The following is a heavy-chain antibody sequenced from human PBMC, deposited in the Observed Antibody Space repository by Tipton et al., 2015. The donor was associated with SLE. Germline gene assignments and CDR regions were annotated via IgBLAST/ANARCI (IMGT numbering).Heavy chain of an antibody. J-gene: IGHJ6*02. CDR1: GGSISSNY. CDR2: ISDGGGT. CDR3: ARGMVTWRGAILGVDV. V-gene: IGHV4-59*08. D-gene: IGHD2-21*02. Sequence: LSLTCSVSGGSISSNYWIWIRQPPGKGLEWIGYISDGGGTNYNPSLKSRVTISVDPAKNQFSLKLTSVTAADTAVYYCARGMVTWRGAILGVDVWGQGTTVNVSS.